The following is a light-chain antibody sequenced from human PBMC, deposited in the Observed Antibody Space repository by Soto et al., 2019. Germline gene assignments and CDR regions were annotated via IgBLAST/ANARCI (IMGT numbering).Light chain of an antibody. V-gene: IGLV2-23*01. CDR2: EGS. J-gene: IGLJ1*01. Sequence: QSALTQPASVSGSPGQSITISCTATSSDVGSYNLVSWYQQHPGKAPKLMIYEGSKRPSGVSNRFSASKSGNSASLTISRLQAEDEADYYCCSFAGSLYVFGTGTKVTVL. CDR1: SSDVGSYNL. CDR3: CSFAGSLYV.